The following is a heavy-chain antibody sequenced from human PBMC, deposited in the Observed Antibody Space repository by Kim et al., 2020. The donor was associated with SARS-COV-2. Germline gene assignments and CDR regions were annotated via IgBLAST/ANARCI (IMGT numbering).Heavy chain of an antibody. Sequence: GGSLRLSCAASGFTFSSYAMHWVRQATGKGLEWVAVISSAGSNKYYAASEKGRFTISRNNSKNTLYQQMTSLSAEEAAVYYCSRTYSGTYKSAFDYWGQGTLVTVPS. J-gene: IGHJ4*02. CDR3: SRTYSGTYKSAFDY. V-gene: IGHV3-30*04. CDR1: GFTFSSYA. D-gene: IGHD1-26*01. CDR2: ISSAGSNK.